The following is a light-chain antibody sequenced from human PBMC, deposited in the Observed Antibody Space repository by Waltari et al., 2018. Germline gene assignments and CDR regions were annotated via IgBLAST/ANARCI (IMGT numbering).Light chain of an antibody. CDR2: AAS. CDR3: QQDYTTPWT. J-gene: IGKJ1*01. CDR1: QAINKE. V-gene: IGKV1-27*01. Sequence: GDRVTVTCRASQAINKELSWYQQKPGKAPTLLIYAASSLQTGVSSRFSGSGSVTDFTLTISSLQPEDVATYYCQQDYTTPWTFGQGTKVEIK.